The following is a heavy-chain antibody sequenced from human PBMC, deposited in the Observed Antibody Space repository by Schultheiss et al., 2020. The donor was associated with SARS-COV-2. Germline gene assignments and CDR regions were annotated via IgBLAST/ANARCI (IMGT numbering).Heavy chain of an antibody. CDR1: GGSISSGGYY. J-gene: IGHJ6*02. D-gene: IGHD3-10*01. V-gene: IGHV4-31*03. CDR2: IYYSGST. CDR3: ARDGRFREFISYGMDV. Sequence: SETLSLTCTVSGGSISSGGYYWSWIRQHPGKGLEWIGYIYYSGSTYYNPSLKSRVTISVDTSKNQFSLKLSSVTAADTAVYYCARDGRFREFISYGMDVWGQGTTVTVSS.